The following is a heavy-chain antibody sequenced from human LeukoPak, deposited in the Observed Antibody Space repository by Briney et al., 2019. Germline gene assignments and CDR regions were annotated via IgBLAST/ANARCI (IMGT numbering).Heavy chain of an antibody. V-gene: IGHV4-34*01. CDR2: TNHSGST. CDR3: ATSAYDFWSGYSPGFDY. Sequence: PSETLSLTCAVYGGSFSGYYWSWIRQPPGKGLEWIGETNHSGSTNYNPSLKSRVTISVDTSKNQFSLRLSSVTAADTAVYYCATSAYDFWSGYSPGFDYWGQGTLVTVSS. J-gene: IGHJ4*02. CDR1: GGSFSGYY. D-gene: IGHD3-3*01.